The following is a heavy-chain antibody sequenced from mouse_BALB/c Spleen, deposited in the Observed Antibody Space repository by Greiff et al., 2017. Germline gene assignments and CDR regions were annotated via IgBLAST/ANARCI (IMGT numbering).Heavy chain of an antibody. V-gene: IGHV1S137*01. Sequence: VQLQESGAELVRPGVSVKISCKGSGYTFTDYAMHWVKQSHAKSLEWIGVISTYYGDASYNQKFKGKATMTVDKSSSTAYMELARLTSEDSAIYYCARSVTTVDWYFDVWGAGTTVTVSS. J-gene: IGHJ1*01. CDR2: ISTYYGDA. CDR3: ARSVTTVDWYFDV. D-gene: IGHD1-1*01. CDR1: GYTFTDYA.